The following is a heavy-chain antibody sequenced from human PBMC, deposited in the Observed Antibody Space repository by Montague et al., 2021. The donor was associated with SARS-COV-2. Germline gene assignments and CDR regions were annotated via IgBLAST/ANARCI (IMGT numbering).Heavy chain of an antibody. CDR2: LYYSGSS. V-gene: IGHV4-39*01. D-gene: IGHD4-23*01. J-gene: IGHJ5*02. CDR1: GGSISSDNYY. CDR3: ARHDRRTPFDP. Sequence: SETLSLPCSVSGGSISSDNYYWGWIRQPPGKGLEWIGSLYYSGSSHYNPSLKSRVTISVDTSKNQFSLKVSSVTAADTAIYYCARHDRRTPFDPWGQGTLVTVSS.